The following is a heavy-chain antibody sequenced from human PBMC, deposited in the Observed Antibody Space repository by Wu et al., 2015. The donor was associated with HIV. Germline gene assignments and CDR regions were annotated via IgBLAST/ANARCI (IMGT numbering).Heavy chain of an antibody. V-gene: IGHV1-69*05. CDR2: IIPVFATA. CDR3: XTRPNMPVVGITYQN. D-gene: IGHD3-22*01. Sequence: QVQLMQSGAEVKRSGSSVKVSCKASGGTFSSHAMSWMRQAPGQGLEWVGGIIPVFATAQYAQRFQGRVTITTDESTTTAYMELTSLKSDDTAIYYCXTRPNMPVVGITYQNWGQGTLVTVSS. J-gene: IGHJ1*01. CDR1: GGTFSSHA.